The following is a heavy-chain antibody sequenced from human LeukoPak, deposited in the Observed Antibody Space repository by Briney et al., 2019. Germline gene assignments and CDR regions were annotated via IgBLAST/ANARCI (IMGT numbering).Heavy chain of an antibody. CDR1: GGTFSSNA. D-gene: IGHD4-11*01. Sequence: ASVKVSCKASGGTFSSNAISWVRQAPGQGLEWMGGIIPIFGTANYAQKFQGRVTITADESTSTAYMELSSLRSEDTAVYYCARERGTTVTTAYFDYWGQGTLVTVSS. J-gene: IGHJ4*02. CDR3: ARERGTTVTTAYFDY. CDR2: IIPIFGTA. V-gene: IGHV1-69*13.